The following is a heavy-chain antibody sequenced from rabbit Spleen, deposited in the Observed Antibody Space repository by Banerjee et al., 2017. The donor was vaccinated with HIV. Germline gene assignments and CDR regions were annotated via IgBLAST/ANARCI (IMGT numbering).Heavy chain of an antibody. J-gene: IGHJ6*01. D-gene: IGHD8-1*01. V-gene: IGHV1S40*01. CDR1: GIDFSSYNF. CDR3: ARSGSGNWNSGLNL. CDR2: IDIGSRDFT. Sequence: QSLEESGGGLVKPGGTLTLTCKASGIDFSSYNFICWVRQAPGKGLEWIACIDIGSRDFTYYASWAKGRFIISRTSSTKVTLQMTSLTAADTATYFCARSGSGNWNSGLNLWGPGTLVTVS.